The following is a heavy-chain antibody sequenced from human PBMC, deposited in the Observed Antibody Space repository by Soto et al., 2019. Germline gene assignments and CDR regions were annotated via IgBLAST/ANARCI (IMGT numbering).Heavy chain of an antibody. CDR2: IYYSGST. CDR1: GGSISSVGYY. CDR3: ARDNLGTTVTTENPGYGMDV. Sequence: QVQLQESGPGLVKPSQTLSLTCTVSGGSISSVGYYWSWIRQHPGKGLEWIGYIYYSGSTYYNPSRKSRVTISVDTSKNQFHLKLNSVTGADTAVYYCARDNLGTTVTTENPGYGMDVWRQGTTVTVSS. J-gene: IGHJ6*02. V-gene: IGHV4-31*03. D-gene: IGHD4-17*01.